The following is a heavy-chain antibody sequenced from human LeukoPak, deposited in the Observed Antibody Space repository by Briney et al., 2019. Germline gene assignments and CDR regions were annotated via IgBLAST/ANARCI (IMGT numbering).Heavy chain of an antibody. Sequence: SETLSLTCTVSGGSISSYYWSWIRQPPRKGLEWIGYIYYSGSTNYNPSLKSRVIISVDTSKNQFSLKLSSVTAADTAVYYCAREEIRSWFDPWGQGTLVTVSS. CDR1: GGSISSYY. D-gene: IGHD5-24*01. J-gene: IGHJ5*02. CDR2: IYYSGST. V-gene: IGHV4-59*01. CDR3: AREEIRSWFDP.